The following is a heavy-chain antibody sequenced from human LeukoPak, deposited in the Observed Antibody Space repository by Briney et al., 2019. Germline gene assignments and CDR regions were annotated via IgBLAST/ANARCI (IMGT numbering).Heavy chain of an antibody. CDR2: ISWNSGSI. D-gene: IGHD3-22*01. J-gene: IGHJ4*02. CDR1: GFTFDDYA. Sequence: GGSLRLSCAASGFTFDDYAMHWVRQAPGKGLEWVSGISWNSGSIGYADSVKGRFTISRDNAKNSLYLQMSSLRAEDTALYYCAKVPNSYYDSSGYYYDYWGQGTLVTVSS. V-gene: IGHV3-9*01. CDR3: AKVPNSYYDSSGYYYDY.